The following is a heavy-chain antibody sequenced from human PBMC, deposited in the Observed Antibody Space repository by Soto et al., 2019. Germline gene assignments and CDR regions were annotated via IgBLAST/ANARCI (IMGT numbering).Heavy chain of an antibody. V-gene: IGHV3-33*01. CDR1: GFTFSSYG. Sequence: GGSLRLSCAASGFTFSSYGMHWVRQAPGKGLEWVAVIWYDGSNKYYADSVKGRFTISRDNSKNTLYLQMNSLRAEDTAVYYCARDTVTTALEYWGQGTLVTVSS. CDR2: IWYDGSNK. CDR3: ARDTVTTALEY. D-gene: IGHD4-17*01. J-gene: IGHJ4*02.